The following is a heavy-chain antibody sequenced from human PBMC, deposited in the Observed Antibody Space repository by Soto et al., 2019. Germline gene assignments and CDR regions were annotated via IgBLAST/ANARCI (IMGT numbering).Heavy chain of an antibody. Sequence: SGPTLLNPTHTVTLTRTVAGFSLSTSGVRVGWIRQPPGKALKWLALFYWYDDKRSSPSPKRRITITKDTSKSQVVLTMTNMAPVDTDTYFCSHRLFDFWSGYSLDNWFDPWGQGTVVTVSS. CDR2: FYWYDDK. J-gene: IGHJ5*02. D-gene: IGHD3-3*01. CDR1: GFSLSTSGVR. CDR3: SHRLFDFWSGYSLDNWFDP. V-gene: IGHV2-5*01.